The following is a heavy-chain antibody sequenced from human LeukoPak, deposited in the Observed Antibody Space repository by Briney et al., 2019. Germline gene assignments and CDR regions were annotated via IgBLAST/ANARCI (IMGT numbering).Heavy chain of an antibody. Sequence: KPSETLSLTCTVSGASISSYYWNWIRQPPGRGLEWIGCFYSSGSTNYNPSLRSRVTMSVDTSKNHFSLRLNSVTTADTAVHYCARAPKSSGWEPFDYWGRGTLVTVSS. CDR2: FYSSGST. CDR1: GASISSYY. V-gene: IGHV4-59*01. D-gene: IGHD6-19*01. CDR3: ARAPKSSGWEPFDY. J-gene: IGHJ4*02.